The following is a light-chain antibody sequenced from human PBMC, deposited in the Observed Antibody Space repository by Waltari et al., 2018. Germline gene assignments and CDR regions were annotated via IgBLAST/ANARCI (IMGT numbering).Light chain of an antibody. CDR2: EVS. J-gene: IGLJ1*01. V-gene: IGLV2-8*01. Sequence: QSALTQPPSASGSPGQSVTISCTGTSSDVGGYNYVSWYQQHPGKAPKLMIYEVSKRPSGGPDGSSGSKAGKTASLTVSGIQAEDEADYYCSSYAGSNNYVFGTGTKVTVL. CDR1: SSDVGGYNY. CDR3: SSYAGSNNYV.